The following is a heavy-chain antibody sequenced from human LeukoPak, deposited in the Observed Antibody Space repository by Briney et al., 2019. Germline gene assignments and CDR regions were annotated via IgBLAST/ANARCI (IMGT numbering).Heavy chain of an antibody. V-gene: IGHV1-69*13. Sequence: SVKVSCKASGYTFSSDGISWVRQAPGQGLEWMGGIIPIFGTANYAQKFQGRVTITADESTSTAYMELSSLRSEDTAVYYCARGDDILTAIDYWGQGTLVTVSS. CDR2: IIPIFGTA. CDR3: ARGDDILTAIDY. D-gene: IGHD3-9*01. CDR1: GYTFSSDG. J-gene: IGHJ4*02.